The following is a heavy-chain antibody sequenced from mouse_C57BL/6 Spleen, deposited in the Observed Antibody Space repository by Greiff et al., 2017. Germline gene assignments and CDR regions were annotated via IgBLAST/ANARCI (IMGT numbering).Heavy chain of an antibody. Sequence: QVQLQQPGAELVKPGASVKLSCKASGYTFTSYWMHWVKQRPGQGLEWIGMIHPNSGSTNYNEKFKSKDTLTVDKSSSTAYMQLRSLTSEDSAVYYCARSHDGYYYFDYWGQGTTLTVSS. V-gene: IGHV1-64*01. CDR1: GYTFTSYW. CDR3: ARSHDGYYYFDY. D-gene: IGHD2-3*01. CDR2: IHPNSGST. J-gene: IGHJ2*01.